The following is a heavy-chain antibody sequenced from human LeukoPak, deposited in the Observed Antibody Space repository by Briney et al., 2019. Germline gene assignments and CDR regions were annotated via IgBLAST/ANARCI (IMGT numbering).Heavy chain of an antibody. CDR2: ISGSGGST. Sequence: AGGSLRLSCAASGFTFSSYAMSWVRQAPGKGLEWVSAISGSGGSTYYADSVKGRFTISRDNSKNTLYLQMNSLRAEDTAVYYCAKDTSLFGVVINVGYFDYWGQGTLVTVSS. V-gene: IGHV3-23*01. J-gene: IGHJ4*02. CDR1: GFTFSSYA. CDR3: AKDTSLFGVVINVGYFDY. D-gene: IGHD3-3*01.